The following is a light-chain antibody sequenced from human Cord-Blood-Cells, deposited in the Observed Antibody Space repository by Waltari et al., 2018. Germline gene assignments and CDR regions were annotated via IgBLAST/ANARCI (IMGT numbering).Light chain of an antibody. CDR2: DAS. Sequence: EIVLTQSPATLSLSPGERATLSCSASQSVSSYLAWYQQKPGQAPRLLIYDASNRATGIPARFSGSGSGTDFTLTISSLEPEDFAVYYCQQRSNWSYTFGQGTKLEIK. J-gene: IGKJ2*01. CDR1: QSVSSY. CDR3: QQRSNWSYT. V-gene: IGKV3-11*01.